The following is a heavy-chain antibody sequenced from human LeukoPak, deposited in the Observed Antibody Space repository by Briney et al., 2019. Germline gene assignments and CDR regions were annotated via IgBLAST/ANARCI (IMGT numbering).Heavy chain of an antibody. V-gene: IGHV4-4*07. CDR2: TYTSGST. J-gene: IGHJ4*02. Sequence: SSETLSLTCTVSGGSLSSYFWSWIRQPAGKGLEWIGRTYTSGSTNYNPSLKSRVTMSVDTSKNQFSLKLSSVTAADTAVYYCARESGTERYFDYWGQGTLVTVSS. CDR3: ARESGTERYFDY. D-gene: IGHD1-26*01. CDR1: GGSLSSYF.